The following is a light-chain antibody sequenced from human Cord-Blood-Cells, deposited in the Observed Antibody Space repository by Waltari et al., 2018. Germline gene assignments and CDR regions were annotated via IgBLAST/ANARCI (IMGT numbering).Light chain of an antibody. V-gene: IGKV3-11*01. CDR3: QQRSNWLYT. CDR2: DAS. J-gene: IGKJ2*01. CDR1: QSVSSY. Sequence: EIVFTQSPATLSLSPGDRATLSCRASQSVSSYLTWYQQKPGQAPRLLIYDASNRATGIPARFSGSGSGTDFTLTISSLEPEDFAVYYCQQRSNWLYTFGQGTKLEIK.